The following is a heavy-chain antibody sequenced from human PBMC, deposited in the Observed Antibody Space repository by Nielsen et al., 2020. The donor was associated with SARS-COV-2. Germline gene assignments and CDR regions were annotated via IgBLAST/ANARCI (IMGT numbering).Heavy chain of an antibody. CDR1: GGSISSYY. V-gene: IGHV4-4*07. Sequence: SETLSLTCTVSGGSISSYYWSWIRQPAGKGLEWIGRIYTSGSTNYNPSLKSRVTMSVDTSKNQFSLKLSSVTAADTAVYYCARGIGGYCSGGSCFNHYYGMDVWGQGTTVTVSS. CDR3: ARGIGGYCSGGSCFNHYYGMDV. J-gene: IGHJ6*02. CDR2: IYTSGST. D-gene: IGHD2-15*01.